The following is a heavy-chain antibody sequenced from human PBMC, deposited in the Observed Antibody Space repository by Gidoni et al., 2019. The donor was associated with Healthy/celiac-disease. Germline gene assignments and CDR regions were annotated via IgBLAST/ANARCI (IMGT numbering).Heavy chain of an antibody. Sequence: QVQLVQSGAEVKKPGASGKVSCKASGYTFTSYYMHWVRQAPGQGLEWMGIINPSGGSTSYAQKFQGRVTMTRDTSTSTVHMELSSLRSEDTAVYYCARDGVGRSSGWYAGFWFDPWGQGTLVTVSS. CDR2: INPSGGST. J-gene: IGHJ5*02. CDR1: GYTFTSYY. CDR3: ARDGVGRSSGWYAGFWFDP. V-gene: IGHV1-46*01. D-gene: IGHD6-19*01.